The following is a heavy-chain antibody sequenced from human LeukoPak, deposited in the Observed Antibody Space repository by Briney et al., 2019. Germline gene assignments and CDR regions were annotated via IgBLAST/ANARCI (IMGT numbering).Heavy chain of an antibody. D-gene: IGHD3-22*01. V-gene: IGHV1-8*01. CDR2: MNPLSGNT. CDR3: AWRGRRSSGYSFLDY. J-gene: IGHJ4*02. Sequence: ASGKPSDNPSGSPFTNYDINWGRGSSGQRLEWRRGMNPLSGNTAYAPQFHGRVTMSRNTSKGILYMELSSLSSEDTALYYCAWRGRRSSGYSFLDYWGQGTLVTVSS. CDR1: GSPFTNYD.